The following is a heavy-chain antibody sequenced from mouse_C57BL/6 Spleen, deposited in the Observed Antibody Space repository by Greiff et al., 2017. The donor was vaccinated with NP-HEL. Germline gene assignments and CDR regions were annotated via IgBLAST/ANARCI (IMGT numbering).Heavy chain of an antibody. J-gene: IGHJ4*01. D-gene: IGHD3-2*02. CDR2: IYPGDGDT. V-gene: IGHV1-82*01. Sequence: VQLQESGPELVKPGASVKISCKASGYAFSSSWMNWVKQRPGKGLEWIGRIYPGDGDTNYNGKFKGKATLTADKSSSTAYMQLSSLTSEDSAVYFCAHSSGYAMDYWGQGTSVTVSS. CDR1: GYAFSSSW. CDR3: AHSSGYAMDY.